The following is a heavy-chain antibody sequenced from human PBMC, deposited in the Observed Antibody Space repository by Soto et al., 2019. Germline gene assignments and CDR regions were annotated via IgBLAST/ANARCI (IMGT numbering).Heavy chain of an antibody. J-gene: IGHJ4*02. V-gene: IGHV3-53*01. Sequence: HPGGSLRLSCAASGFRVTRNYMTWVRQAPGKGLECVSVIYAGGNTYYPDSVKGRFTISSDNSKNTLFLQMNNLRAEDTAVYYCARVTTFYDILTSSYALNYFDYWGQGTRVTVSS. CDR2: IYAGGNT. D-gene: IGHD3-9*01. CDR3: ARVTTFYDILTSSYALNYFDY. CDR1: GFRVTRNY.